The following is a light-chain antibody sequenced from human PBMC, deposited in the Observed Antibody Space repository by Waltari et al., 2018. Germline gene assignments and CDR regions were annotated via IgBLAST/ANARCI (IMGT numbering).Light chain of an antibody. CDR3: QQYGSSPWT. Sequence: EIVLTQSPGPLSLSPGERATLSCRASQRVSSSYLAWYQQKPGQGPRLLIYAASSRATGIPDRFSGSGSGTDFTLTISRLEPEDFAVYYCQQYGSSPWTFGRGTRVEIK. CDR1: QRVSSSY. CDR2: AAS. V-gene: IGKV3-20*01. J-gene: IGKJ1*01.